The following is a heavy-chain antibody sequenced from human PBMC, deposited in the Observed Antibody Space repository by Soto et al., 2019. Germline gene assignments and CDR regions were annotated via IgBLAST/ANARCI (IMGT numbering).Heavy chain of an antibody. CDR1: GGSISSGGYY. CDR3: ARDAKRDYYYGMDV. V-gene: IGHV4-31*03. D-gene: IGHD6-25*01. CDR2: IYYSGST. J-gene: IGHJ6*02. Sequence: PSETLSLTCTVSGGSISSGGYYWSWIRQHPGKGLEWIGYIYYSGSTYYNPSLKSRVTISLDTAKNQFSLKLSSVTAADTAVYYWARDAKRDYYYGMDVWGQGTTVTVSS.